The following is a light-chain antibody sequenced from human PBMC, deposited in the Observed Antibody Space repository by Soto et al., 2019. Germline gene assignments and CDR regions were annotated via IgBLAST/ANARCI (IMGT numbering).Light chain of an antibody. CDR3: QQYANSRWT. V-gene: IGKV3-20*01. CDR2: DAS. J-gene: IGKJ1*01. CDR1: QSVSSSY. Sequence: EIVLTQSPGTLSLSPGERATLSCGASQSVSSSYLAWYQQKPGQAPRLLIYDASSRATGIPDRFSGSGSGTDFTLTISRLEPEDFAVYYCQQYANSRWTFGQGTKVDIK.